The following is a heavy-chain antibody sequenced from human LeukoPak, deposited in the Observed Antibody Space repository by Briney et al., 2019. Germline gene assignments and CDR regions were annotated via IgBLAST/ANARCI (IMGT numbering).Heavy chain of an antibody. CDR1: GGSLNYNY. D-gene: IGHD6-19*01. CDR2: ISYSRST. Sequence: SETLSLTCTVSGGSLNYNYWSWVRQPPGKGLEWIGYISYSRSTNYNPSLESRVSTSMASSSAQFSLQVNSVTAADTAVYFCARHLSDRTTVAGEFDYWGQGILVSVSS. V-gene: IGHV4-59*08. J-gene: IGHJ4*02. CDR3: ARHLSDRTTVAGEFDY.